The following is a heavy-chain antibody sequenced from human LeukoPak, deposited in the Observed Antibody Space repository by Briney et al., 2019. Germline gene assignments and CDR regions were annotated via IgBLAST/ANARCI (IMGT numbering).Heavy chain of an antibody. Sequence: GSLRLSCAASGFTFSIYAMSWIRQPPGKGLEWIGEINHSGSTNYNPSLKSRVTISVDTSKNQFSLKLSSVTAADTAVYYCARTNTVWGQGTLVTVSS. J-gene: IGHJ4*02. D-gene: IGHD2-2*02. CDR2: INHSGST. CDR3: ARTNTV. V-gene: IGHV4-34*01. CDR1: GFTFSIYA.